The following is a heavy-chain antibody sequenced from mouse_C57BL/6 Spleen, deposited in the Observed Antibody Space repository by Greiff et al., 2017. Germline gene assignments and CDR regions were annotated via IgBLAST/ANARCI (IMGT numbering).Heavy chain of an antibody. D-gene: IGHD2-3*01. Sequence: QVQLQQSGAELVMPGASVKLSCKASGYTFTSYWMHWVKQRPGQGLEWIGEIDPSDSYTNYNQKFKGKSTLTVDKSSSTAYMQLSSLTSEDSAVYYCARLGDYEAMDYWGQGTSVTVSS. J-gene: IGHJ4*01. CDR3: ARLGDYEAMDY. CDR2: IDPSDSYT. V-gene: IGHV1-69*01. CDR1: GYTFTSYW.